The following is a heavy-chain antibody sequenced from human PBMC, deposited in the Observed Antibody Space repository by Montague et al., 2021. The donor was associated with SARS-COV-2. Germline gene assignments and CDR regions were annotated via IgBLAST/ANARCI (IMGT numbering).Heavy chain of an antibody. Sequence: YSDYAPSVRGRLTVNPDPSKNEFSLELNYVTPEDTAVYYCVRYSGWFYFDFWGQGTLVTVSS. CDR2: YS. D-gene: IGHD6-19*01. J-gene: IGHJ4*02. CDR3: VRYSGWFYFDF. V-gene: IGHV6-1*01.